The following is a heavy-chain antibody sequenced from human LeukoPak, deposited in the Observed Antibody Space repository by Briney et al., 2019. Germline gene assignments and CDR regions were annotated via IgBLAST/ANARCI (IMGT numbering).Heavy chain of an antibody. CDR1: GFTFSSYA. D-gene: IGHD3-10*01. J-gene: IGHJ4*02. CDR2: ISGSDGTT. CDR3: ARGARGSGTASDY. V-gene: IGHV3-23*01. Sequence: GGSLRLSCAASGFTFSSYALSWVRQAPGRGLEWVSSISGSDGTTYYADSVKGRFTISRDNAKNTLHLQMNSLRAEDTAVYYCARGARGSGTASDYWGQGTLVTVSS.